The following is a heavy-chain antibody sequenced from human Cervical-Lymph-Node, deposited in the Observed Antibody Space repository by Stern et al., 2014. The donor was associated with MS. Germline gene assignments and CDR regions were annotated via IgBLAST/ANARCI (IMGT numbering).Heavy chain of an antibody. D-gene: IGHD5-24*01. J-gene: IGHJ5*02. Sequence: QVQLQESGPGLVKPSQTLSLTCTVSGGSISSGDYYWSWIRQPPGQGLEWIGYIYYSGITYYNPSLKSRVTISVDTSKNQFSLKLSSVTAADTAVYYCARGDAAINWFDPWGQGTLVTVSS. CDR2: IYYSGIT. V-gene: IGHV4-30-4*01. CDR1: GGSISSGDYY. CDR3: ARGDAAINWFDP.